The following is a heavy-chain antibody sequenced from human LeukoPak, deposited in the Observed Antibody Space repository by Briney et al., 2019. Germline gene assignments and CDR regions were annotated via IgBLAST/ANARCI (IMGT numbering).Heavy chain of an antibody. CDR3: AKDQVPDGLYDIDY. J-gene: IGHJ4*02. D-gene: IGHD3-9*01. CDR2: ITGGSGLI. V-gene: IGHV3-23*01. Sequence: GGSLRLSCVASGFTFRTYAMNWVRHVPGKGLEWVSVITGGSGLIRYADSVKGRFTISRDNSKSTVYLQMNSLRAEDTAIYYCAKDQVPDGLYDIDYWGQGTLVTVSS. CDR1: GFTFRTYA.